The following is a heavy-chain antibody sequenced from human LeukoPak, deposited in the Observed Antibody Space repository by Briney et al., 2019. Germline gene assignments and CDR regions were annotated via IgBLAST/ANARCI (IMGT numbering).Heavy chain of an antibody. CDR1: GYTFTSYG. CDR2: ISAYNGNT. J-gene: IGHJ6*03. CDR3: ARPSIAARPGNYYYYYMDV. Sequence: GASVKVSCKASGYTFTSYGISWVRQAPGQGLEWMGWISAYNGNTNYAQKLQGRVTMTTDTSTSTAYMELSSLRSEDTAVYYCARPSIAARPGNYYYYYMDVWGKGTTVTVSS. D-gene: IGHD6-6*01. V-gene: IGHV1-18*01.